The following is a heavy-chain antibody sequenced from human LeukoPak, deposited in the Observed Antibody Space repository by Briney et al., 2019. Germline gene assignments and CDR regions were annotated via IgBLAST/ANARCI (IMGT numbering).Heavy chain of an antibody. Sequence: GGSLRLSCAASGFTFKLYWMHWVRQVPGKRPVWVSRINDDGSDTIYADSVRGRFTISRDDAKNTVYLQMNNLRAEDTAVYCVRGGPSTWSRGRGTLVTVSS. CDR2: INDDGSDT. J-gene: IGHJ4*02. CDR3: RGGPSTWS. D-gene: IGHD2-15*01. CDR1: GFTFKLYW. V-gene: IGHV3-74*01.